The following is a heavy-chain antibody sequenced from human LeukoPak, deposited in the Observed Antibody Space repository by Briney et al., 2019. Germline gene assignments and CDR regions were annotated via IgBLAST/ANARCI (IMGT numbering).Heavy chain of an antibody. CDR1: GGSFSGYY. CDR3: ARGLPPAELVDDY. Sequence: SEPLSLTCAVYGGSFSGYYWSWIRQPPGKGLEWIGEINHSGSTNYNPSLKSRVTISVDTSKNQFSLKLSSVTAADTAVYYCARGLPPAELVDDYWGQGTLVTVSS. D-gene: IGHD3-10*01. CDR2: INHSGST. V-gene: IGHV4-34*01. J-gene: IGHJ4*02.